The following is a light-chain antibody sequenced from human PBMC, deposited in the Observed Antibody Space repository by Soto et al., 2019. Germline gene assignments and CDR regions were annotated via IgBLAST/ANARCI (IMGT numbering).Light chain of an antibody. CDR3: QQYYSTPQT. CDR1: QNIFYSSKNKNY. J-gene: IGKJ1*01. CDR2: WAS. V-gene: IGKV4-1*01. Sequence: DIVMTQSPESLTVSLGERATINCKSSQNIFYSSKNKNYLAWFQHKVGQPPKVLIYWASARESGVPDRFRGSGSGTEFTLTSTSLQAEDVAVYYCQQYYSTPQTFGQGTKVEIK.